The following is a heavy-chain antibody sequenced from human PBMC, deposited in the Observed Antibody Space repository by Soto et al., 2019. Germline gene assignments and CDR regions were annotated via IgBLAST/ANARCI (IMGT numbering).Heavy chain of an antibody. D-gene: IGHD2-2*01. V-gene: IGHV3-74*01. CDR2: INSDGSST. J-gene: IGHJ6*02. Sequence: PGGSLRLSCAASGFTFSSHWMHWVRQAPGKGLVWVSHINSDGSSTTYADSVKGRFTISRDNAKNTLFLQMNSLRAEDTAVYFCARDMRRVHYYDGMDVWGQGTTVTVSS. CDR3: ARDMRRVHYYDGMDV. CDR1: GFTFSSHW.